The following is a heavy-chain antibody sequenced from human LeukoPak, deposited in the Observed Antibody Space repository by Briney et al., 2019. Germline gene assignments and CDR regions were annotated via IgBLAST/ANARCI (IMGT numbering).Heavy chain of an antibody. V-gene: IGHV3-64*01. CDR1: GFTFSSYA. CDR2: ISSNGGST. D-gene: IGHD3-22*01. Sequence: GGSLRLSCAASGFTFSSYAMHWVRQAPGKGLEYVSAISSNGGSTYYANSVKGRFTISRDNTKNTLYLQMGSLRAEDMAVYYCARLYYYDPYAFDIWGQGTMVTVSS. CDR3: ARLYYYDPYAFDI. J-gene: IGHJ3*02.